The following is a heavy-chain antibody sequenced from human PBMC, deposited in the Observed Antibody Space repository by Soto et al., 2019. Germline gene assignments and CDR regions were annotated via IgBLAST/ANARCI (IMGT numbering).Heavy chain of an antibody. CDR2: TDHSGRT. CDR3: ARVSSSSWYRDWFDP. V-gene: IGHV4-4*02. D-gene: IGHD6-13*01. J-gene: IGHJ5*02. CDR1: GGSISSGNW. Sequence: SETLFLTCAVSGGSISSGNWWRRLGHPPGKGLEGIGVTDHSGRTNYNTSLKRRVTISVNKSNNQFFLMRSSVTAADTAVYYCARVSSSSWYRDWFDPWGQGTLVTVSS.